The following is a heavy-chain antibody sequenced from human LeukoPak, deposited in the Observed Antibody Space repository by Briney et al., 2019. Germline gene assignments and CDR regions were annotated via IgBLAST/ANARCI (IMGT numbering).Heavy chain of an antibody. V-gene: IGHV3-21*04. CDR1: GFTFDDHG. D-gene: IGHD3-16*02. CDR3: AKGLGSSVWGSYRFLDY. CDR2: ISSSSSYI. Sequence: PGGSLRLSCAASGFTFDDHGMSWVRQAPGKGLEWVSSISSSSSYIYYADSVKGRFTISRDNAKNSLYLQMNSLSAEDTAVYYCAKGLGSSVWGSYRFLDYWGQGTLVTVSS. J-gene: IGHJ4*02.